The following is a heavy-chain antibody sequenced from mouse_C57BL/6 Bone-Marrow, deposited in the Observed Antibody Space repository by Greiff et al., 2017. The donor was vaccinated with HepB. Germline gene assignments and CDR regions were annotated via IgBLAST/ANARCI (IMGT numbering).Heavy chain of an antibody. J-gene: IGHJ2*01. CDR3: AALLRRI. V-gene: IGHV1-50*01. CDR1: GYTFTSYW. Sequence: QVQLQQPGAELVKPGASVKLSCKASGYTFTSYWMQWVKQRPGQGLEWIGVIDPSDSYTNYNQKFKGKATLTVDTSSSTAYMQLSSLTSEDSAVYYCAALLRRIGGQGTATTVTS. D-gene: IGHD1-1*01. CDR2: IDPSDSYT.